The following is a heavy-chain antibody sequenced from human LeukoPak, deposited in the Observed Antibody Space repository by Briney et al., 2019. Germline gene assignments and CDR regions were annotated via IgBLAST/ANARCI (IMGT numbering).Heavy chain of an antibody. Sequence: GGSLILSCAASGFIFSSHDMNWVRQAPGKGLEWVSVISGSGGVTFYADSMKGRFTISRDNTKNTLYLQMNSLRAEDTAVYFCAVREGASYSGRFDYWGQGTLVTVSS. CDR1: GFIFSSHD. J-gene: IGHJ4*02. CDR3: AVREGASYSGRFDY. CDR2: ISGSGGVT. V-gene: IGHV3-23*01. D-gene: IGHD1-26*01.